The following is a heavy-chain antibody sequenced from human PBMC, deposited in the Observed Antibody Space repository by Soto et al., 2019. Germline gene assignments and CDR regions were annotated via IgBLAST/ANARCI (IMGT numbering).Heavy chain of an antibody. CDR2: ISYDGSNK. CDR3: ARGLSDNHYYYGMDV. Sequence: QVQLVESGGGVVQPGRSLRLSYWVRQAPGKGLEWVAVISYDGSNKYYADSVKGRFTISRDNSKNTLYLQMNSLRAGDTAVYYCARGLSDNHYYYGMDVWGQGTTVTVSS. V-gene: IGHV3-30-3*01. J-gene: IGHJ6*02. D-gene: IGHD1-1*01.